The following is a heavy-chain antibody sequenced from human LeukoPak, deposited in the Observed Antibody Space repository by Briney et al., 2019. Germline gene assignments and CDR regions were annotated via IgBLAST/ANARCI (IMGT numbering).Heavy chain of an antibody. CDR2: ISSSSSYI. D-gene: IGHD2-2*03. CDR3: ARDGGYCSSTSCYALSDY. J-gene: IGHJ4*02. V-gene: IGHV3-21*01. CDR1: AFTCSSYS. Sequence: PGGSLRLSCAAYAFTCSSYSMNWDRQAPGKGLARASSISSSSSYIYYADSVKGRFTISRDNAKNSLYLQMNSLRAEDTAVYYCARDGGYCSSTSCYALSDYWGQGTLVTVSS.